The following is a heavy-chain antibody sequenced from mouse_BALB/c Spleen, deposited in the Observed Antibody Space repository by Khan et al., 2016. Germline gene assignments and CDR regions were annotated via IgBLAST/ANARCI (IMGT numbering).Heavy chain of an antibody. V-gene: IGHV5-6-3*01. Sequence: EVELVESGGGFVQPGGSLELSCAASGFTFTTYAMSWVRQTPDKRLELVATINSDGSSPYYADTVKGRFTISRDNAKNTLYLQMSRLESEDTAMYNCARVRHTMDYWGRGTSVTGSS. CDR1: GFTFTTYA. D-gene: IGHD2-14*01. CDR2: INSDGSSP. J-gene: IGHJ4*01. CDR3: ARVRHTMDY.